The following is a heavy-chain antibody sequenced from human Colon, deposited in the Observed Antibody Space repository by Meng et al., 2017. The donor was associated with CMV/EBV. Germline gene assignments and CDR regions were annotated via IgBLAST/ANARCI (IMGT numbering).Heavy chain of an antibody. J-gene: IGHJ4*02. CDR2: TYYRSKWYN. CDR1: GDLFPCNSAA. Sequence: SGDLFPCNSAAWNLILQSPSRGLEWLGRTYYRSKWYNDYPVSVKSRITINPDTSKNQFSLQLNSVTPEDTAVYYCAREGGSYIPFDYWGQGTLVTVSS. D-gene: IGHD1-26*01. V-gene: IGHV6-1*01. CDR3: AREGGSYIPFDY.